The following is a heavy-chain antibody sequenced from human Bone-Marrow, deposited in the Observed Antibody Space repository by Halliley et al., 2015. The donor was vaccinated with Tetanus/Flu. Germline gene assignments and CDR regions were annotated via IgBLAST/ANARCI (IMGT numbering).Heavy chain of an antibody. CDR3: ARHRTTASISGFDP. CDR2: IDPSDSYT. Sequence: MGRIDPSDSYTNHSPSFEGHVTISVDKSIDTAYLQWSSLQASDSAIYFCARHRTTASISGFDPWGQGTQVTVSS. V-gene: IGHV5-10-1*01. D-gene: IGHD4-4*01. J-gene: IGHJ5*02.